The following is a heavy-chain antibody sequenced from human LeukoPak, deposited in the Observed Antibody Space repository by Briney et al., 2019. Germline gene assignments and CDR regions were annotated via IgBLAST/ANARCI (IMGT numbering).Heavy chain of an antibody. CDR1: GFTFSSYC. Sequence: GGSLRLSCAASGFTFSSYCMTWVRQAPGKGLEWVANIKQDGSEKYYADSVRGRVTISRDNAKNSLYLQMNSLRVEDTAVYYCAREGPGQWLEPFDYWGQGTLVTVSS. CDR3: AREGPGQWLEPFDY. D-gene: IGHD6-19*01. CDR2: IKQDGSEK. J-gene: IGHJ4*02. V-gene: IGHV3-7*01.